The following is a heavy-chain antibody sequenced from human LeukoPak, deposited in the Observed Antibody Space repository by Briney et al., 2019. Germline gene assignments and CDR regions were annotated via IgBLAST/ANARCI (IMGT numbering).Heavy chain of an antibody. Sequence: ASVKFSCKTSGYTFTANYVHWVRHAPGQGPEWMGWINSMPGGPVYDRALPGRLTIPRDTSISTAYMEVNYARYGDPATHCCAARAETADFWSALFDWWGEGSLVTVPS. CDR2: INSMPGGP. J-gene: IGHJ1*01. CDR3: AARAETADFWSALFDW. CDR1: GYTFTANY. V-gene: IGHV1-2*02. D-gene: IGHD3-3*01.